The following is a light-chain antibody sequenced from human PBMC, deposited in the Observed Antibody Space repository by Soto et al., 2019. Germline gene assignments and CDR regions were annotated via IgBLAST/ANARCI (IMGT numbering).Light chain of an antibody. CDR3: QRYNDWPQT. V-gene: IGKV3-15*01. CDR2: CAS. CDR1: QSVSSN. J-gene: IGKJ1*01. Sequence: EIVMTQSPGTLSLSPGERATLSCRASQSVSSNLAWYQQIPGQAPRLLIYCASTRATGITARFSGSGYGTEFTLAISRLQSEDFEVYYCQRYNDWPQTFGLGSNVDIK.